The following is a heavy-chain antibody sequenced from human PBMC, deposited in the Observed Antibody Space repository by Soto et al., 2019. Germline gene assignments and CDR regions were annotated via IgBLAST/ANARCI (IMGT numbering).Heavy chain of an antibody. J-gene: IGHJ4*02. CDR2: ISGSDGST. Sequence: PGGSLRLSCAASGFTFSSYAMNWVRQAPGKGLEWVSVISGSDGSTYYADSVKGRFTISRDNSKNTLNLQMNSLRAEDTAVYYCAKEGLERLFNFDYWGQGTLVTVSS. D-gene: IGHD1-1*01. V-gene: IGHV3-23*01. CDR3: AKEGLERLFNFDY. CDR1: GFTFSSYA.